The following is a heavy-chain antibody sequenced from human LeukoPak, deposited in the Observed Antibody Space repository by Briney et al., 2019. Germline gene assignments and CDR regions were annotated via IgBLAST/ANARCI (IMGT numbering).Heavy chain of an antibody. CDR3: VRRFRYGGYVDY. CDR2: IYYSGST. D-gene: IGHD5-12*01. J-gene: IGHJ4*02. CDR1: GGSISSSSYY. Sequence: PSETLSLTCTVSGGSISSSSYYWGWIRQPPGKGLEWIGSIYYSGSTYYNPSLKSRVTISVDTSKNQFSLKLSSVTAADTAVYYCVRRFRYGGYVDYWGQGTLVTVSS. V-gene: IGHV4-39*01.